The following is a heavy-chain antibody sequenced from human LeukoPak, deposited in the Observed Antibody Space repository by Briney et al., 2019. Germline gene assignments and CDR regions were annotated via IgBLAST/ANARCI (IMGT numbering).Heavy chain of an antibody. Sequence: ASVKVSCKASGYTFTGYYMHWVRQGPGRGLEWMGWINPNSGGTNYAQKFQGRVTMTRDTSISTAYMELSRLRSDDTAVYYCARVPAVTKVGAVDYWGQGTLVTVSS. CDR2: INPNSGGT. CDR1: GYTFTGYY. J-gene: IGHJ4*02. V-gene: IGHV1-2*02. CDR3: ARVPAVTKVGAVDY. D-gene: IGHD4-17*01.